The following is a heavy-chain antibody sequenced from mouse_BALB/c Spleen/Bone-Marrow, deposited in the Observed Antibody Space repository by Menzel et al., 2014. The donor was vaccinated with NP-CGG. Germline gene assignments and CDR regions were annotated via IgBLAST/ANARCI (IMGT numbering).Heavy chain of an antibody. Sequence: QVQLQQPGAELVKPGASVKLSCKAPGYTFTSYYMYWVKQRPGQGLEWFGEINPSNGGTNFNEKFKNKATLTVDKSSSTAYMQHSSLASEDSAIYYCSRGRRDALDYWGQGTSVTVSS. CDR1: GYTFTSYY. CDR2: INPSNGGT. J-gene: IGHJ4*01. CDR3: SRGRRDALDY. V-gene: IGHV1S16*01.